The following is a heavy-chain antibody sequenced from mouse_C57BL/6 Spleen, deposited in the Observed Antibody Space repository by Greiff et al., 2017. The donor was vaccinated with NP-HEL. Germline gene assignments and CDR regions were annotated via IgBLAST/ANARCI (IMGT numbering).Heavy chain of an antibody. Sequence: VQLQQSGAELVRPGASVTLSCKASGYTFTDYEMHWVKQTPVHGLEWIGAIDPETGGTAYTQKFKGKAILTADNSSSTAYMELRSRTTEDSAVYYCTRRGNWDPYAMDYWGQGTSVTVSS. V-gene: IGHV1-15*01. CDR2: IDPETGGT. CDR1: GYTFTDYE. J-gene: IGHJ4*01. CDR3: TRRGNWDPYAMDY. D-gene: IGHD4-1*01.